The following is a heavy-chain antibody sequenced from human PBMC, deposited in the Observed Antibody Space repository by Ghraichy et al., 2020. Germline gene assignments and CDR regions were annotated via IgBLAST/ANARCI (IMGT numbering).Heavy chain of an antibody. J-gene: IGHJ2*01. CDR2: INPNSGGT. Sequence: ASVKVSCKASGYTFTGYYMHWVRQAPGQGLEWMGRINPNSGGTNYAQKFQGRVTMTRDTSISTAYMELSRLRSDDTAVYYCARDLRDPYQLLPHGYFDLWGRGTLVTVSS. CDR3: ARDLRDPYQLLPHGYFDL. D-gene: IGHD2-2*01. CDR1: GYTFTGYY. V-gene: IGHV1-2*06.